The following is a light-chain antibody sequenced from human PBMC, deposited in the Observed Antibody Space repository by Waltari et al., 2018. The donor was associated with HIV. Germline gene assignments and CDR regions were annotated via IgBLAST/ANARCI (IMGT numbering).Light chain of an antibody. J-gene: IGLJ1*01. CDR1: TSDVGGYNY. V-gene: IGLV2-14*01. Sequence: QSGLTQPASVSGSPGQPLTISCTGTTSDVGGYNYVSCDQQHPGKAPKLIIYEVSNRPSGVSNRFSGSKSGNTASLTISGLQPEDETDYYCSSFSSSSTPYVFGTGTKVTVL. CDR2: EVS. CDR3: SSFSSSSTPYV.